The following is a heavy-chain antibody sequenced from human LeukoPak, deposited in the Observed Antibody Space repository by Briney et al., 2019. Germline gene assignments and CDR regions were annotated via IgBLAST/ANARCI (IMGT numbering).Heavy chain of an antibody. V-gene: IGHV3-30*02. CDR3: AKDRDDYGDDC. Sequence: GGSVRLSCAASGYTFNNFGMDWIRQAPGKGLEWVALVRSGGTDKYYADSVKGRFTISRDNSKNMVYLQMNSLRVEDTAVYFCAKDRDDYGDDCWGQGILVTVST. CDR1: GYTFNNFG. CDR2: VRSGGTDK. D-gene: IGHD4-17*01. J-gene: IGHJ4*02.